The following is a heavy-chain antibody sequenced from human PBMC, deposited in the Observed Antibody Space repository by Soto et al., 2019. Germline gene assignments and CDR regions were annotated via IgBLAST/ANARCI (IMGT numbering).Heavy chain of an antibody. V-gene: IGHV5-51*01. CDR2: IYPGDSDT. Sequence: PGESLKISCKGSGYTFTNYWIGWVRQMPGKGLEWMGIIYPGDSDTKYNPSFQGEVTISADKSITTTYLQWSSLKASDTAIYYCAASIFYYGMDVWGQGTTVTVSS. J-gene: IGHJ6*02. CDR3: AASIFYYGMDV. CDR1: GYTFTNYW.